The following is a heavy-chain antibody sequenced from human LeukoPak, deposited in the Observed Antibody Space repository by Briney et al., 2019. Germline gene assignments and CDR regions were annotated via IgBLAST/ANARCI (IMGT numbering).Heavy chain of an antibody. CDR2: ISGSGVGT. CDR1: GFIFRNYA. D-gene: IGHD3-9*01. CDR3: AKNGRDDHDRYFFDF. V-gene: IGHV3-23*01. J-gene: IGHJ4*02. Sequence: PGGSLRLSCAGSGFIFRNYAMSWVRQAPGRGLEWVSAISGSGVGTNYAHSVKGRFTISRDNSKNTLFLQMNSLRAEDTAVYYCAKNGRDDHDRYFFDFWGQGTQVTVSS.